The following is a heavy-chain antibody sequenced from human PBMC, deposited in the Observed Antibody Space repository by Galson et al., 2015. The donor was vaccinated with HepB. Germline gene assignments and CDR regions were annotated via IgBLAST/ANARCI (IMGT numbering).Heavy chain of an antibody. D-gene: IGHD2-15*01. J-gene: IGHJ4*02. CDR1: GLTFGDYA. Sequence: SLRLSCAGSGLTFGDYATSWVRQAPGKGLEWIGFIRNKTSGGTTQYAASVEGRFTISKDDAKGIAYLQMDNLKVEDTALYYCTSQYVVWGPGTMVIVSP. CDR3: TSQYVV. CDR2: IRNKTSGGTT. V-gene: IGHV3-49*04.